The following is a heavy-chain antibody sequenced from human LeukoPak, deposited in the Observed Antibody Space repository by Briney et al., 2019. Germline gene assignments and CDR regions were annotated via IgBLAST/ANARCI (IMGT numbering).Heavy chain of an antibody. CDR1: GGSITSHY. J-gene: IGHJ4*02. CDR3: AARPAATTWYGVFDF. V-gene: IGHV4-59*11. D-gene: IGHD6-6*01. Sequence: PSETLSLTCSVSGGSITSHYWSWIRQPPGKGLEWIGYIFNGGITDYNPSLKSRVTMSLDTSRDQFSLRPSSVTAADTAIYYCAARPAATTWYGVFDFWSQGTLVTVSA. CDR2: IFNGGIT.